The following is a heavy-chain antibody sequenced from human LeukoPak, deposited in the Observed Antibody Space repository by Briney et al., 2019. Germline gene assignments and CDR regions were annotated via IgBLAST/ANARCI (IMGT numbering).Heavy chain of an antibody. CDR2: INPNSGGT. Sequence: ASVKVSCKASGYTFTGYYMHWVRQAPGQGLEWMGWINPNSGGTNYAQKFQGRVTMTRDTSISTAYMELSRLRSDDTAVYYCARTDIVATSRFDPWGQGTLVTVSS. D-gene: IGHD5-12*01. CDR3: ARTDIVATSRFDP. V-gene: IGHV1-2*02. J-gene: IGHJ5*02. CDR1: GYTFTGYY.